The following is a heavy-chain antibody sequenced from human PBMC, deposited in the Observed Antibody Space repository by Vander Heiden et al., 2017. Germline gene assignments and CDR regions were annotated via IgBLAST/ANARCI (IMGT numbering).Heavy chain of an antibody. Sequence: QVQLVQSGAEVRKPGASVKVSCKVSGYIPTELSMHWVRQAPGKGLEWMGGVDPDDGETIYAQNLQGRVTTTEDTSTNTAYMELSSLRSEDTAVYYCATLPYFYDSSTYGSFDFWGQGTLVTVSS. D-gene: IGHD3-22*01. J-gene: IGHJ4*02. CDR3: ATLPYFYDSSTYGSFDF. CDR1: GYIPTELS. V-gene: IGHV1-24*01. CDR2: VDPDDGET.